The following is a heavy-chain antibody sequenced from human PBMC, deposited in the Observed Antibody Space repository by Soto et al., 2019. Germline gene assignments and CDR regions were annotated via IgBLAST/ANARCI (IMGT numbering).Heavy chain of an antibody. Sequence: QVQLVQSGAEVKKPGASVKVSCEASGYTFTGFHLHWVRQAPGQGLEWMGWINPKSGDTHYAQKFLGRVTMTRDTSNSTGYMELSGLNSDDTALYYCAKGLWTVGHCSGGSCYDGMDVWGQGTTVTVSS. CDR3: AKGLWTVGHCSGGSCYDGMDV. CDR2: INPKSGDT. CDR1: GYTFTGFH. V-gene: IGHV1-2*02. J-gene: IGHJ6*02. D-gene: IGHD2-15*01.